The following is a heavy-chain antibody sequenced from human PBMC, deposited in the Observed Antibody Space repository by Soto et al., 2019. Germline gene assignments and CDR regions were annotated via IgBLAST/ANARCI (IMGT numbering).Heavy chain of an antibody. D-gene: IGHD2-2*01. Sequence: GASVKVSCKASGGTFSSYAISWVRQAPGQGLEWLGGIIPIFGTANYAQKFQGRVTITADKSTSTAYMELSSLRSEDTAVYYCATARWAAAMGGYYYYGMDVCLQGPTVTVSS. CDR2: IIPIFGTA. J-gene: IGHJ6*02. CDR1: GGTFSSYA. V-gene: IGHV1-69*06. CDR3: ATARWAAAMGGYYYYGMDV.